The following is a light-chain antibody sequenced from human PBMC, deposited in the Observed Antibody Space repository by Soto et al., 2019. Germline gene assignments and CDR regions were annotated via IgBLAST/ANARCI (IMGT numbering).Light chain of an antibody. CDR2: WAS. V-gene: IGKV4-1*01. CDR1: QSLFYNSNNKDY. CDR3: QQYFNTPWT. Sequence: DIVMTQSPDSLAVSLGERATINCKSSQSLFYNSNNKDYLAWYQQKPGQPPRLLIYWASTRESGVPERYSGSGSGTDFTLTVSSLQAEDVAVYYCQQYFNTPWTFGQGTKVEIK. J-gene: IGKJ1*01.